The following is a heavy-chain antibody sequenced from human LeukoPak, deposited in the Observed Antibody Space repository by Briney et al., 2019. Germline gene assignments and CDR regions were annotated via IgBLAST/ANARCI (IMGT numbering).Heavy chain of an antibody. D-gene: IGHD4-17*01. V-gene: IGHV4-59*08. J-gene: IGHJ4*02. CDR2: IYYSGST. CDR1: GGSISSYY. Sequence: PSETLSLTCTVSGGSISSYYWSWIRQPPGKGLEWIGYIYYSGSTNYNPSLKSRVTISVDTSKNQFSLKLSSLTAADTAVYYSARRRRVTVTKGGDYFDYSGQGTLVTVSS. CDR3: ARRRRVTVTKGGDYFDY.